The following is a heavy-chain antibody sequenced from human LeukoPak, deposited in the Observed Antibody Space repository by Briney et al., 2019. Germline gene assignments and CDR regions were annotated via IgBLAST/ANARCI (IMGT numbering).Heavy chain of an antibody. V-gene: IGHV1-2*02. Sequence: ASVKVSCKASGCTFTDYYIHWVRQAPGQGLEWMGWINPNNGGTNYALTFEGRVSMTRDTSISTAYMELSTLISDDTAVYHCARDHYDSSGSFDYWGLGTRVTVSS. D-gene: IGHD3-22*01. CDR1: GCTFTDYY. CDR3: ARDHYDSSGSFDY. CDR2: INPNNGGT. J-gene: IGHJ4*02.